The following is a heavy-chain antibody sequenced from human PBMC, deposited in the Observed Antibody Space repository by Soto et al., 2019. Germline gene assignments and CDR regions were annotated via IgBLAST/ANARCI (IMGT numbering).Heavy chain of an antibody. CDR2: IYYSGST. CDR1: GGSISSGGYY. D-gene: IGHD3-22*01. J-gene: IGHJ3*02. V-gene: IGHV4-31*03. CDR3: ARSYQWLRDAFDI. Sequence: SETLSLTCTLSGGSISSGGYYWSWIRQHPGKGLEWIGYIYYSGSTYYNPSLKSRVTISVDTSKNQFSLKLSSVTAADTAVYYCARSYQWLRDAFDIWGQGTMVT.